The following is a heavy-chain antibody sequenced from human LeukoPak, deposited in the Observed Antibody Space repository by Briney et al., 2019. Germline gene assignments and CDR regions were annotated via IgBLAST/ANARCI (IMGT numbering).Heavy chain of an antibody. V-gene: IGHV3-7*01. CDR3: ARESAAGSRYFDY. Sequence: GGSLRLSCAASGFTFSNYWLTWVRQAPGQGLEWVANIKQDGSEKHYVDSVKGRFTISRDNAKNTLYLQMNSLRAEDTAVYYCARESAAGSRYFDYWGQGTPVTVSS. CDR1: GFTFSNYW. D-gene: IGHD6-13*01. CDR2: IKQDGSEK. J-gene: IGHJ4*02.